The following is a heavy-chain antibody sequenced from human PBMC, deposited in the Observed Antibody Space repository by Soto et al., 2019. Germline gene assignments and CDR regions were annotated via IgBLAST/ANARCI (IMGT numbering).Heavy chain of an antibody. CDR3: ARIPRYSFPTSDDLDS. V-gene: IGHV1-69*13. CDR1: GGTFYTYT. Sequence: RASVKVSCKAPGGTFYTYTFSWVRQAPGQGLEWMGSITPIYPTTNYAEKFQGRLTVTADGSTNTAYMELNSLTSEDTAVYYCARIPRYSFPTSDDLDSWGQGTLVTVSS. CDR2: ITPIYPTT. D-gene: IGHD5-18*01. J-gene: IGHJ4*02.